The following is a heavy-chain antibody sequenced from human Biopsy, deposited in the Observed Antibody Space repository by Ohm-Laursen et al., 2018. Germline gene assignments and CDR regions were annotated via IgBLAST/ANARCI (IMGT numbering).Heavy chain of an antibody. CDR1: GFTFNVYS. Sequence: SLRPSCAASGFTFNVYSIVWVRQAPGKGLEWVSSITSRTSSTYYADSVKGRVTTSRDNANNSVSLQMNNLRVDDTAVYYCARWYGDLFYYYNGMDVWGQGTTVTVSS. D-gene: IGHD3-10*01. CDR2: ITSRTSST. J-gene: IGHJ6*02. CDR3: ARWYGDLFYYYNGMDV. V-gene: IGHV3-21*01.